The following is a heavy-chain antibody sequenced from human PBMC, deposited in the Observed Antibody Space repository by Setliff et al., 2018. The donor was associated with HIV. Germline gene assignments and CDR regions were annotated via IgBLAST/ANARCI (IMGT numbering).Heavy chain of an antibody. D-gene: IGHD2-2*01. CDR2: INHSGGT. J-gene: IGHJ3*01. CDR3: ARSSIVQVPAAPDAPFDV. CDR1: GESFSGYY. Sequence: PSETLSLTCAADGESFSGYYWTWIRQPPGKGLEWSGEINHSGGTNYNPSLKSRVTISIDTAKNQFSLRLSSVTAADTAVYYCARSSIVQVPAAPDAPFDVWGQGTMVTVSS. V-gene: IGHV4-34*01.